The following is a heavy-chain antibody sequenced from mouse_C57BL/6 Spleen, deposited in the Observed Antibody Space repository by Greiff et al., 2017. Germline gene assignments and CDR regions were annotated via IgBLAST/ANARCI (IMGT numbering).Heavy chain of an antibody. CDR1: GIDFSRYW. CDR3: ARQSDYYGSSYAYFDV. D-gene: IGHD1-1*01. Sequence: EVKLVESGGGLVQPGGSLKLSCAASGIDFSRYWMSWVRRAPGKGLEWIGEINPDSSTINYAPSLKDKFIISRDNAKNTLYLQMSKVRSEDTALYYCARQSDYYGSSYAYFDVWGTGTTVTVSS. V-gene: IGHV4-1*01. CDR2: INPDSSTI. J-gene: IGHJ1*03.